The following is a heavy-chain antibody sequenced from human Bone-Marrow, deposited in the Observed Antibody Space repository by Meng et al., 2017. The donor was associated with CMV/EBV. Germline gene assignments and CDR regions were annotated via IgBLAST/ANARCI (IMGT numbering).Heavy chain of an antibody. J-gene: IGHJ4*02. CDR2: INPNSGGT. D-gene: IGHD5-24*01. CDR1: GYTFTGYY. Sequence: ASVKVSCKASGYTFTGYYMHWVRQAPGQGLEWMGWINPNSGGTNYAQKFQGRVTMTRDTSISTVYMELNRLRSDDTAAYYCAVEMSTVGDYWGQGTLVTVSS. CDR3: AVEMSTVGDY. V-gene: IGHV1-2*02.